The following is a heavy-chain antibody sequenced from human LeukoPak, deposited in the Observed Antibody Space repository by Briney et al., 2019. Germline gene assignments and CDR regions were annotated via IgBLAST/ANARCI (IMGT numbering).Heavy chain of an antibody. Sequence: SETLSLTCTVSDYSISSGYYWGWIRQPPGKGLEWIGSIYHSGNTYYNPSLKSRVTISLDTSKNQFSLNLTSVTAADTAVYYCAREGLDDNFDYWGQGTLVTVSP. CDR1: DYSISSGYY. CDR2: IYHSGNT. J-gene: IGHJ4*02. D-gene: IGHD5-24*01. CDR3: AREGLDDNFDY. V-gene: IGHV4-38-2*02.